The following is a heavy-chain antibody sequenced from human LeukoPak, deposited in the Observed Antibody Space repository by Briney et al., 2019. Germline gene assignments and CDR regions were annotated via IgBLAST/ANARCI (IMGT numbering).Heavy chain of an antibody. D-gene: IGHD1-26*01. CDR3: ARNSSGDYFDY. Sequence: KASETLSLTCAVSGNSISNTYYWGWIRQPPGKELEWIGSIYNSGSTHYNPSLKSRVTISVDTSKNQFSLKLSSVTAADTAVYYCARNSSGDYFDYWSQGTLVTVSS. CDR2: IYNSGST. CDR1: GNSISNTYY. J-gene: IGHJ4*02. V-gene: IGHV4-38-2*01.